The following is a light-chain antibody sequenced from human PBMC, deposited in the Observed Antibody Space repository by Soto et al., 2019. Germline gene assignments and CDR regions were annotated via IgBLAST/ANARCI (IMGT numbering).Light chain of an antibody. Sequence: EIVMTQSPATLTVSPGERATLSCRASQSVRTKLAWYQQKPGQAPRLLIYGASSRATGIPARFSGSGSGTEFTLTISSLQSEDFAVYYCQQYQSWPITFGQGTRLEIK. CDR1: QSVRTK. CDR3: QQYQSWPIT. CDR2: GAS. J-gene: IGKJ5*01. V-gene: IGKV3-15*01.